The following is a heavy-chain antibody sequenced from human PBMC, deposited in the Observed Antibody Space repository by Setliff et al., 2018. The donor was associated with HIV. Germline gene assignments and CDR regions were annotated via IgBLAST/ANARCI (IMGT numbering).Heavy chain of an antibody. J-gene: IGHJ4*02. CDR2: IIHSGGT. Sequence: TLSLTCAVYGGSFSGYYWTWIRQPPGRGLEWIGEIIHSGGTNYNRFLKSRVTISVDTSKNQFSLNLSSVTAADTAVYYCARGGLGVVGAIDYWSQGTLVTVSS. CDR3: ARGGLGVVGAIDY. V-gene: IGHV4-34*01. CDR1: GGSFSGYY. D-gene: IGHD2-15*01.